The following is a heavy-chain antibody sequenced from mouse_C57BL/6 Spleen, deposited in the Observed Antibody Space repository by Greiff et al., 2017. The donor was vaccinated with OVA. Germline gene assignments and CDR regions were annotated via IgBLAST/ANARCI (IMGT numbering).Heavy chain of an antibody. CDR1: GYTFTSYW. Sequence: QVQLQQPGAELVMPGASVKLSCKASGYTFTSYWMHWVKQRPGQGLEWIGEIDPSDSYTNYNQKFKGKSTLTVDKPSSTAYMQLSSLTSEDSAVYYCARRRKAAQATFYAMDYWGQGTSVTVSS. V-gene: IGHV1-69*01. CDR3: ARRRKAAQATFYAMDY. CDR2: IDPSDSYT. D-gene: IGHD3-2*02. J-gene: IGHJ4*01.